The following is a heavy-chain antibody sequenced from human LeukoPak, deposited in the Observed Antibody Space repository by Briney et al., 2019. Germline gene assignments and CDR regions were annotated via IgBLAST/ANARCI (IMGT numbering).Heavy chain of an antibody. J-gene: IGHJ1*01. CDR1: GYTFTSYG. V-gene: IGHV1-18*01. CDR3: ASCHCTYGVCYGECEYFQH. Sequence: AASVKVSCTASGYTFTSYGIIWVRQAPGQGLDWMGWISPYNGKTNYAQKFQDRLTMTTDTSTRTAYMELRSLRSDDTAVYYCASCHCTYGVCYGECEYFQHWGQGTLVTVSS. CDR2: ISPYNGKT. D-gene: IGHD2-8*01.